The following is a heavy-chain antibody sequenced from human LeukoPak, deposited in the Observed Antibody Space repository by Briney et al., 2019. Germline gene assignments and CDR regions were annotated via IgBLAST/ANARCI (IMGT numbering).Heavy chain of an antibody. D-gene: IGHD6-13*01. CDR1: GGSISSYY. Sequence: SSETLSLTCTVSGGSISSYYWSWIRQPPGKGLEWIGYIYYSGSTNYNPSLKSRVTISVDTSKNQFSLKLNSVTAADTAVYYCARGEGSPPSYYYYYMDVWGKGTTVTVSS. V-gene: IGHV4-59*01. CDR3: ARGEGSPPSYYYYYMDV. J-gene: IGHJ6*03. CDR2: IYYSGST.